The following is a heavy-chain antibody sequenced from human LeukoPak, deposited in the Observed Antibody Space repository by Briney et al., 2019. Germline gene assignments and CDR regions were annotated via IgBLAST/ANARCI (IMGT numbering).Heavy chain of an antibody. Sequence: ASVKVSCKASGYTFTGYYMHWVRQAPGQGLEWMGWINPNSGGTNYAQKFQGRVTMTRDTSISTAYMELSRLRSDDTAVYYSAKIGVAVAGTPSGDFDYWGQGTLVTVSS. V-gene: IGHV1-2*02. CDR2: INPNSGGT. J-gene: IGHJ4*02. CDR1: GYTFTGYY. CDR3: AKIGVAVAGTPSGDFDY. D-gene: IGHD6-19*01.